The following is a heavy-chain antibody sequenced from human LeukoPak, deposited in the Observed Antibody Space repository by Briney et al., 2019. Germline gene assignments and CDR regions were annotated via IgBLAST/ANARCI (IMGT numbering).Heavy chain of an antibody. Sequence: SETLSVTCSVSGDSISIYYWSWIRQSPGKGLEWVGHFYYGGSTNYNPSLKGRVIISGDTSRNQVSLILTSVTAADTAVYYCAGIGDYFTGRFDPWGRGTLVTVSS. J-gene: IGHJ5*02. V-gene: IGHV4-59*08. CDR2: FYYGGST. CDR1: GDSISIYY. CDR3: AGIGDYFTGRFDP. D-gene: IGHD4-17*01.